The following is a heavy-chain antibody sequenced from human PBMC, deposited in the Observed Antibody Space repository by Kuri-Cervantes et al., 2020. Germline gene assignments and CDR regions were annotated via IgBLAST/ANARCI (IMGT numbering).Heavy chain of an antibody. V-gene: IGHV3-48*04. J-gene: IGHJ4*02. CDR2: ISSSSSTI. D-gene: IGHD1-26*01. CDR3: ARDQGVAGATLLDY. Sequence: GESLKISCAASGFTFSSYSMNWVRQAPGKGLEWVSHISSSSSTIYYADSVKGRFTISRDNAKNSLYLQMNSLRAEDTAVYYCARDQGVAGATLLDYWGQGALVTVSS. CDR1: GFTFSSYS.